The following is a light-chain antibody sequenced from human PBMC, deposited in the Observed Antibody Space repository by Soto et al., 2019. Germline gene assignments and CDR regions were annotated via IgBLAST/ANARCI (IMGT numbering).Light chain of an antibody. CDR2: GNS. CDR3: QSYDSSLRGYV. CDR1: SSNIGAGYD. Sequence: QSVLTQPPSVSGAPGQRVTIYCTGSSSNIGAGYDVHWYQQLPGTAPKLLIYGNSNRPSGVPDRVSGSKSGTSASLAITGLQDEDEAEYYCQSYDSSLRGYVFGTGTKVTVL. V-gene: IGLV1-40*01. J-gene: IGLJ1*01.